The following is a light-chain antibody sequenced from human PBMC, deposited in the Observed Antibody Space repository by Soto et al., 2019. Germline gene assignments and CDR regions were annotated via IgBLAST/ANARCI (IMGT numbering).Light chain of an antibody. J-gene: IGKJ2*01. CDR2: DAS. Sequence: EIVLTQSPATLSLSPGERATLSCRASQGVSSYLAWYQQKPGQAPRLLIYDASNRATGIPARFSGSGSGTDFTLTISSLEPEDFAVYYCQQRSNWPPDKYTFGQGTKLEI. CDR3: QQRSNWPPDKYT. CDR1: QGVSSY. V-gene: IGKV3-11*01.